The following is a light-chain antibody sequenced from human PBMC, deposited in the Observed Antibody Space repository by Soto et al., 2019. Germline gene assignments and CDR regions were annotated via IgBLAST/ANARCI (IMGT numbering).Light chain of an antibody. V-gene: IGKV1-5*01. CDR1: QSISSW. J-gene: IGKJ2*03. Sequence: DIQMTQSPSTLSASVGDRVTITCRARQSISSWLAWYQQKPGKAPKLLIYDASNLESGVPSRFSGSGSGTEFTLTISSLQPDDFATYYCQKYNTYYSFAQGTKVDIK. CDR2: DAS. CDR3: QKYNTYYS.